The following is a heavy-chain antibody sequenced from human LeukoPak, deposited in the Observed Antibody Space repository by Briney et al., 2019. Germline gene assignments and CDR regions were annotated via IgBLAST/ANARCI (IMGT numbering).Heavy chain of an antibody. J-gene: IGHJ6*02. CDR2: ISGSGGST. CDR1: GFTFSSYA. V-gene: IGHV3-23*01. D-gene: IGHD2-2*01. Sequence: GGSLRLSCAASGFTFSSYAMSWVRQAPGKGLEWVSAISGSGGSTYYADSVKGRFTISRDNSKNTLYLQMNSLRAEDTAVYYCAKGEEYWSSTSCYYYYYGMDVWGQGTTVTVSS. CDR3: AKGEEYWSSTSCYYYYYGMDV.